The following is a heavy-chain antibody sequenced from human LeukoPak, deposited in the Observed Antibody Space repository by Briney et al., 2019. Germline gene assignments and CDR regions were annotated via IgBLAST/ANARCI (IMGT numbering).Heavy chain of an antibody. Sequence: SETLSLTCTVSGGSISSYYWSWIRQPPGKGLEWIGYIYYSGSTNYNPSLKSRVTISVDTSKNQFSLKLSSVTAADTAVYYCARGAAPLGYSSGWYGRFDPWGQGTLVTVSS. CDR1: GGSISSYY. CDR3: ARGAAPLGYSSGWYGRFDP. D-gene: IGHD6-19*01. V-gene: IGHV4-59*12. CDR2: IYYSGST. J-gene: IGHJ5*02.